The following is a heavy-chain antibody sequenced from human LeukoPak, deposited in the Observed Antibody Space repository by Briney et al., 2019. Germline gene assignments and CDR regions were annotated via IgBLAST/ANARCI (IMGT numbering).Heavy chain of an antibody. V-gene: IGHV5-51*01. CDR3: ARRVDWNYGVWFDP. J-gene: IGHJ5*02. Sequence: GESLKISCKGSGYSFTSYWIGWVRQMPGKGLEWMGIIYPGDSDTRYSPSFQGQVTISAGKSISTDYLQWSSLNASDTAMYYCARRVDWNYGVWFDPWGQGTLVTVSS. D-gene: IGHD1-7*01. CDR1: GYSFTSYW. CDR2: IYPGDSDT.